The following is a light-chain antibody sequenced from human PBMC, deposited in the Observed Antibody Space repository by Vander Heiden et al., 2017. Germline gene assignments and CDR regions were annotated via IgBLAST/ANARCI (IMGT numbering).Light chain of an antibody. CDR2: DAS. CDR1: QDISNY. Sequence: DVQMTQSPSSLSASVGDRVTITCQASQDISNYLNWYQQKPGKAAKLLIYDASNLETGVPSRLSGSGSGTDFTFTISSLQPEDIATDYCQQYDNVPLTFGGGTKVEIK. CDR3: QQYDNVPLT. V-gene: IGKV1-33*01. J-gene: IGKJ4*01.